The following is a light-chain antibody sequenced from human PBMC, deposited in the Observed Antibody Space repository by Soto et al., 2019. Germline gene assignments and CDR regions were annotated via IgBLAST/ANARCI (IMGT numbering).Light chain of an antibody. CDR2: SNN. J-gene: IGLJ2*01. CDR3: AAWDDSLSGRVV. V-gene: IGLV1-47*02. Sequence: QSVLTQPPSASGTPGQRVTISCSGSSSNIGSNYVYWYQQLPGPAPKLLIYSNNQRPSGVPDRFSGSTSGTSASLAISGLRSEDEADYYCAAWDDSLSGRVVFGGGTKLTVL. CDR1: SSNIGSNY.